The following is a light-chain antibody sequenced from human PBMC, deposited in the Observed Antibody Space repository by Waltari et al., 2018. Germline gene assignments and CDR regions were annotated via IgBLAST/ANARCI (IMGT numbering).Light chain of an antibody. CDR3: GSDRYGSSLV. Sequence: QSALTQPASVSGSPGQSIAISCAGTSSDVGGYNFVSGYQTQPGQAPKTMISDVTKRPAVVADRFSGSKSGNTASLTISGLQAEDEGDYYCGSDRYGSSLVFGGGTRLTVL. CDR1: SSDVGGYNF. V-gene: IGLV2-14*03. CDR2: DVT. J-gene: IGLJ2*01.